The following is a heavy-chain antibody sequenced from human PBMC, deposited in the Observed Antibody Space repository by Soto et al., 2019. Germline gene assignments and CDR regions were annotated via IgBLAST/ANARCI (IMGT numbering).Heavy chain of an antibody. CDR3: ARDQGYCSGGSCSVDAFDI. Sequence: GGSLRLSCAASGFTFSSYSMNWVRQAPGKGLEWVSSISSSSSYIYYADSVKGRFTISRDNAKNSLYLQMNSLRAEDTAVYYCARDQGYCSGGSCSVDAFDIWGQGTMVTVSS. CDR2: ISSSSSYI. J-gene: IGHJ3*02. CDR1: GFTFSSYS. V-gene: IGHV3-21*01. D-gene: IGHD2-15*01.